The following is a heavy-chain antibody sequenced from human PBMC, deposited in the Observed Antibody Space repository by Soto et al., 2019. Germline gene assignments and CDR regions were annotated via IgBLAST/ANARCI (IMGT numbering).Heavy chain of an antibody. CDR3: ARDTAFISSGLFNP. Sequence: GGSLRLSCAASGFTFSSYGMHWVRQAPGKGLEWVAVISYDGSNKYYADSVKGRFTISRDNSKNTLYLQMNSLRAEDTAVYYCARDTAFISSGLFNPWGQGTLVTVSS. V-gene: IGHV3-30*03. CDR2: ISYDGSNK. J-gene: IGHJ5*02. D-gene: IGHD3-22*01. CDR1: GFTFSSYG.